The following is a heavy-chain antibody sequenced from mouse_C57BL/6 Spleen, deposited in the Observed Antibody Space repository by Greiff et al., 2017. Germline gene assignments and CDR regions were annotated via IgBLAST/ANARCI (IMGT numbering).Heavy chain of an antibody. CDR2: IRNKANGYTT. Sequence: DVMLVESGGGLVQPGGSLSLSCAASGFTFTDYYMSWVRQPPGKALEWLGFIRNKANGYTTEYSASVKGRFTISRDNSQSILYLQMNALRAEDSATYYCARYAYRYAMGYWGQGTSVTVSS. V-gene: IGHV7-3*01. J-gene: IGHJ4*01. CDR3: ARYAYRYAMGY. D-gene: IGHD2-10*01. CDR1: GFTFTDYY.